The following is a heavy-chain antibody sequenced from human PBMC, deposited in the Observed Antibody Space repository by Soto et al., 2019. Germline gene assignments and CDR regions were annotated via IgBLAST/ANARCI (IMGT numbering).Heavy chain of an antibody. D-gene: IGHD6-19*01. CDR1: GSSIIGYY. V-gene: IGHV4-59*12. Sequence: SETMSLTCTFSGSSIIGYYWTWIRQSPERGLEWIGYIRYSGSANYNPSLNSRLTMSVDRSKSQFSMKLASVTAADTAVYYCARGAGGSGLNWFGPWHQGPRVTVAS. J-gene: IGHJ5*02. CDR3: ARGAGGSGLNWFGP. CDR2: IRYSGSA.